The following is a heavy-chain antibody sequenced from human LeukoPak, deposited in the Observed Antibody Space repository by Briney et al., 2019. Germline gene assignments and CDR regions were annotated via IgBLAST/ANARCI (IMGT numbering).Heavy chain of an antibody. Sequence: SETLSLTCTVSGGSISSYYWSWIRQPPGKGLEWIGYIYYSGSTNYNPSLKSRVTISVDTSKNQFSLKLSSVTAADTAVYYCARGYSGYDLFYYYYYGMDVWGQGTTVTVSS. V-gene: IGHV4-59*08. CDR3: ARGYSGYDLFYYYYYGMDV. CDR2: IYYSGST. J-gene: IGHJ6*02. D-gene: IGHD5-12*01. CDR1: GGSISSYY.